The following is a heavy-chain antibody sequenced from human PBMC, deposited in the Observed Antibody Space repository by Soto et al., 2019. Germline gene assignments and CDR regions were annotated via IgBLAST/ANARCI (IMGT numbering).Heavy chain of an antibody. CDR1: GFTFSSYG. CDR2: IWYDGDNE. CDR3: ARLPSFGEPNYFDY. Sequence: QVQLVESGGGVVQPGRSLRLSCEASGFTFSSYGMHWVRQAPGKGLEWVAVIWYDGDNEDYADSVKGRFIISRDNSKNTLYLQMHSLRVEDTAVYYCARLPSFGEPNYFDYWGQGTLVTVS. D-gene: IGHD3-10*01. J-gene: IGHJ4*02. V-gene: IGHV3-33*01.